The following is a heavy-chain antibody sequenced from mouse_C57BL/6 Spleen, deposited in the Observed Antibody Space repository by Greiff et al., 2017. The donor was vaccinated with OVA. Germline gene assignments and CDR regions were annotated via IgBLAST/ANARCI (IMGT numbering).Heavy chain of an antibody. V-gene: IGHV1-82*01. CDR3: ARGDSGRGYFDV. CDR2: IYPGDGDT. Sequence: VQVVESGPELVKPGASVKISCKASGYAFSSSWMNWVKQRPGKGLEWIGRIYPGDGDTNYNGKFKGKATLTADKSSSTAYMQLSSLTSEDSAVYFCARGDSGRGYFDVWGTGTTVTVSS. CDR1: GYAFSSSW. J-gene: IGHJ1*03. D-gene: IGHD3-1*01.